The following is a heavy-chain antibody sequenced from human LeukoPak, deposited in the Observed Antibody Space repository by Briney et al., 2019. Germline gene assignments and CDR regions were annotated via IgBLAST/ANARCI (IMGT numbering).Heavy chain of an antibody. Sequence: PGVSLRLSCAASGFTFSSYWMSWVRQAPGKGLEWVANIKQDGSEKYYVDSVKGRFTISRDNAKNSLYLQMNSLRAEDTAVYYCARDRVGATLYYYYMDVWGKGTTVTVSS. CDR1: GFTFSSYW. D-gene: IGHD1-26*01. CDR3: ARDRVGATLYYYYMDV. J-gene: IGHJ6*03. CDR2: IKQDGSEK. V-gene: IGHV3-7*01.